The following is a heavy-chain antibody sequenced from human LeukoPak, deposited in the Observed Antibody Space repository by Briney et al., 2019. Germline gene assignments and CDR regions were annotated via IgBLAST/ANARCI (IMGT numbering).Heavy chain of an antibody. CDR2: IYFSGST. D-gene: IGHD2-2*03. V-gene: IGHV4-39*01. CDR1: GGSISSSTYY. J-gene: IGHJ4*02. CDR3: ARHSGYCTSTSCYEIDY. Sequence: SETLSLTCTVSGGSISSSTYYWGWIRQPPGKGLEWIGNIYFSGSTYYNPSLKSRVTISLDTSKNQFSPKLYSVTAADTSVYYCARHSGYCTSTSCYEIDYWGQGTLVTVSS.